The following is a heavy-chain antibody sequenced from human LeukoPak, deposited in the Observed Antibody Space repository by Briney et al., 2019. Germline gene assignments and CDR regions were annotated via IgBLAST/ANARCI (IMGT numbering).Heavy chain of an antibody. Sequence: SETLSLTCTISGGSISSYYWSWIRQPPGKGLEWIGYIYYTGSTNHNPSLKSRVTISVDTSNNQFSLKLSSVTAADTAVYYCARVVYSGYDFRGAMDVWGKGTTVTVSS. CDR2: IYYTGST. CDR3: ARVVYSGYDFRGAMDV. CDR1: GGSISSYY. D-gene: IGHD5-12*01. V-gene: IGHV4-59*01. J-gene: IGHJ6*03.